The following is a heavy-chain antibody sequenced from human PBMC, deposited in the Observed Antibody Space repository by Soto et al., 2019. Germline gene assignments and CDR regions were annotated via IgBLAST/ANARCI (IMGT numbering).Heavy chain of an antibody. Sequence: SETLSLTCTLSGDPITSGGFFWTWIRQHPAKGLEWIGYIYYSGVTYYNPSLRSRATISVDTSKNQFSLRLTSVTAADTAVYYCAKQGGKYGIRSFDPWGQGTLVTVSS. D-gene: IGHD1-1*01. CDR1: GDPITSGGFF. V-gene: IGHV4-31*03. CDR3: AKQGGKYGIRSFDP. CDR2: IYYSGVT. J-gene: IGHJ5*02.